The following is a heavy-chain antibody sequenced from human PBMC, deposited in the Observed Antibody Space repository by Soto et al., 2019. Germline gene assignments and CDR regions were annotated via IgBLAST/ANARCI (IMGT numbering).Heavy chain of an antibody. CDR2: INSDGSYT. Sequence: EVQLVESGGGLVQPGGSLRLSCAASGFTFSSYWMHWVRQAPGKGPVWVSRINSDGSYTTAGSVKGRFTISRDNAKSTLFLQMNSLRAEDTAVYYCARGASGSKFDLWGRGTLVTVSS. CDR3: ARGASGSKFDL. CDR1: GFTFSSYW. D-gene: IGHD3-10*01. J-gene: IGHJ2*01. V-gene: IGHV3-74*03.